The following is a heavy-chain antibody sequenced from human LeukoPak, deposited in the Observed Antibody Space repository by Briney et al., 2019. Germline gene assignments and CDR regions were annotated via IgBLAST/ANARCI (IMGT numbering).Heavy chain of an antibody. D-gene: IGHD3-10*01. J-gene: IGHJ4*02. CDR2: ISSSSSYI. Sequence: GGSLRLSCAASGFTFSSYSMNWVRQAPGKGLEWVSSISSSSSYIYYADSVKGRFTISRDNAKNSLYLQMNSLRAEDTAVYYCARITHYRPYYFDYWGQGTLVTVSS. V-gene: IGHV3-21*04. CDR3: ARITHYRPYYFDY. CDR1: GFTFSSYS.